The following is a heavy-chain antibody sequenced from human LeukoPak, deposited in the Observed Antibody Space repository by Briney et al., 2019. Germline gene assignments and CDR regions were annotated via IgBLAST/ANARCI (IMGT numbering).Heavy chain of an antibody. CDR1: GYTFIGHH. J-gene: IGHJ4*02. Sequence: ASVKVSCKTSGYTFIGHHIHWVRQAPGQGLEWIGRINPRSGGTDYARQFQGRVTMTRDTSTNTAYMELSRLRSDETAVFYCARDPPVGQDYFDYWGQGTLVTVSS. CDR3: ARDPPVGQDYFDY. D-gene: IGHD4-23*01. V-gene: IGHV1-2*06. CDR2: INPRSGGT.